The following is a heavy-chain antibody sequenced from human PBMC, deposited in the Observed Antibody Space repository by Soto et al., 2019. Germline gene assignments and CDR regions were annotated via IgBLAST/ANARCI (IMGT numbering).Heavy chain of an antibody. J-gene: IGHJ4*02. CDR3: AKLLGYCSGGSCPRSSIIHDY. Sequence: PGGSLRLCCAASGFTFSSYAMSWVRQAPGKGLEWVSAISGSGGSTYYADSVKGRFTISRDNSKNTLYLQMNSLRAEDTAVYYCAKLLGYCSGGSCPRSSIIHDYWGQGTLVTVSS. V-gene: IGHV3-23*01. CDR1: GFTFSSYA. D-gene: IGHD2-15*01. CDR2: ISGSGGST.